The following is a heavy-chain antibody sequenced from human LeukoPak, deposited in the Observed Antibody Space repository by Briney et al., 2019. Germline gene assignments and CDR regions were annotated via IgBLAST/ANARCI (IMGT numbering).Heavy chain of an antibody. V-gene: IGHV4-4*07. CDR3: ARGAYYYGSGSPNPYYYYYMDV. J-gene: IGHJ6*03. CDR2: IYTSGST. CDR1: GGSISSYY. D-gene: IGHD3-10*01. Sequence: SETLSLTCTVSGGSISSYYWSWIRQPAGKGLEWIRRIYTSGSTNYNPSLKSRVTMSVDTSKNQFSLKLSSVTAADTAVYYCARGAYYYGSGSPNPYYYYYMDVWGKGTTVTISS.